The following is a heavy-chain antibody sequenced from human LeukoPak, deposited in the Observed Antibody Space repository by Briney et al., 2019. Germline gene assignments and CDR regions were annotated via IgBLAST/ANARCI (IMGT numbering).Heavy chain of an antibody. CDR3: ARTLSSGLFWSGYYNNYYYYMDV. J-gene: IGHJ6*03. Sequence: ASVKVSCKASGYTFTSYDINWVRQATGQGLEWMGWMNPNSGNTGYAQKFQGRVTITRNTSISTTYMELSSLRSEDTAVYYCARTLSSGLFWSGYYNNYYYYMDVWGKGTTVTVSS. CDR1: GYTFTSYD. V-gene: IGHV1-8*03. D-gene: IGHD3-3*01. CDR2: MNPNSGNT.